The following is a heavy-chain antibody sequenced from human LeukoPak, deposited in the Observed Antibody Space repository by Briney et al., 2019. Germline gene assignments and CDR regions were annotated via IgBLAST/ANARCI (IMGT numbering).Heavy chain of an antibody. V-gene: IGHV3-33*01. CDR3: ARRDGDNDRGFEY. CDR1: GFTFSDYG. CDR2: IWYDGSIK. J-gene: IGHJ4*02. D-gene: IGHD4-23*01. Sequence: GGSLRLSCAASGFTFSDYGMHGGRPAAGKGLEWVAVIWYDGSIKYYADSVKGRFTISRENSKNTLYLQMNRLRAEDTAVYYCARRDGDNDRGFEYWGQGTLVTVSS.